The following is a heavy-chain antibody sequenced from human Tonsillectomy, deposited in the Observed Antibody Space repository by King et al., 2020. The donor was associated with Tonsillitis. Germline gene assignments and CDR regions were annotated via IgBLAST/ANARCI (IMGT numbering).Heavy chain of an antibody. Sequence: VQLVESGADVKKPGASVKISCKASGYSFTDYYIHWVRQAPGQGLEWMGRINPNTGGTNYAQRFPGRIALTRDTSISTAYMELSRLRYDDTVVYFCARGGNVVVVTPDADWFDPWGQGTLVTVSS. CDR2: INPNTGGT. V-gene: IGHV1-2*05. J-gene: IGHJ5*02. D-gene: IGHD2-2*01. CDR1: GYSFTDYY. CDR3: ARGGNVVVVTPDADWFDP.